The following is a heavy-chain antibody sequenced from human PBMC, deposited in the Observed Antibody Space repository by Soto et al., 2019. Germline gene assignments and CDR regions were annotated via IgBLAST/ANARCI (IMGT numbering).Heavy chain of an antibody. CDR1: GGSISSGGDY. V-gene: IGHV4-31*03. CDR2: IYYSGST. D-gene: IGHD4-17*01. Sequence: SETLSLTCTVSGGSISSGGDYWSWIRQHPGKGLEWIGYIYYSGSTYYNPSLKSRVTISVDTSKNQFSLKLSSVTAADTAVYYCARARDYGDGIISLNYFDYWGQGTLVTVSS. J-gene: IGHJ4*02. CDR3: ARARDYGDGIISLNYFDY.